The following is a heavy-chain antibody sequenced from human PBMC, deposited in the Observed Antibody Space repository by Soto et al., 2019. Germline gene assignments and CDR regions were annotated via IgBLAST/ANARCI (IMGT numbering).Heavy chain of an antibody. J-gene: IGHJ3*02. CDR1: GFTFSDYY. V-gene: IGHV3-48*01. D-gene: IGHD2-21*01. CDR2: ISSSSSTI. CDR3: ARDLKAIFDAFDI. Sequence: GGSLRLSCAASGFTFSDYYMNWVGKAPGKGLEWVSYISSSSSTIYYADSVKGRFTISRDNAKNSLYLQMNSLRAEDTAVYYWARDLKAIFDAFDIWGQGTMVTVSS.